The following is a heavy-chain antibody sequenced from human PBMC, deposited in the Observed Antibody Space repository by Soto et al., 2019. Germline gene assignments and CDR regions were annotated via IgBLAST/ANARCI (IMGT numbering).Heavy chain of an antibody. D-gene: IGHD5-18*01. CDR2: ISGSGGST. CDR1: GFPFTNYA. J-gene: IGHJ4*02. CDR3: AKGGYSYVGAIDY. Sequence: EVQLLESGGGLVQPGGSLRLSCAASGFPFTNYAMSWVRQAPGKGLEWVSAISGSGGSTYYADSVKGRFTISRDNSKNTLYLQMNSLRAEDTALYYCAKGGYSYVGAIDYWGQGSLVTVSS. V-gene: IGHV3-23*01.